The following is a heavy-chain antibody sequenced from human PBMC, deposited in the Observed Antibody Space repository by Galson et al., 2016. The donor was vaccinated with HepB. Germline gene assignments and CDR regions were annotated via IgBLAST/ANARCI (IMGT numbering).Heavy chain of an antibody. CDR2: IWYDGRKK. D-gene: IGHD5-18*01. J-gene: IGHJ5*02. CDR3: VRYGYGYVYDQ. CDR1: GFTFSTYD. V-gene: IGHV3-33*08. Sequence: SLRLSCAASGFTFSTYDIHWVRQPPGKGLEWVALIWYDGRKKYYADPVKGRFTISRDNSKNTAYLQMNKLGADDTAVYYCVRYGYGYVYDQWGQGTLVTVSS.